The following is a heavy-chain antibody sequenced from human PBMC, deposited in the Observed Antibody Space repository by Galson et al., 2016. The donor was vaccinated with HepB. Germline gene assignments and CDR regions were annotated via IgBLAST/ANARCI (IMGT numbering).Heavy chain of an antibody. D-gene: IGHD4-23*01. J-gene: IGHJ3*01. CDR3: ARVRWPYGGNSVAFDL. V-gene: IGHV1-2*04. CDR2: INPKTGGT. Sequence: SVKVSCKASGYTFIDLHINWVRQAPGQGLEWMGWINPKTGGTNYAQKFQGWVTMTRDTSISTAYMELSRLTSDDTAVYYCARVRWPYGGNSVAFDLWGQGPMVTVSS. CDR1: GYTFIDLH.